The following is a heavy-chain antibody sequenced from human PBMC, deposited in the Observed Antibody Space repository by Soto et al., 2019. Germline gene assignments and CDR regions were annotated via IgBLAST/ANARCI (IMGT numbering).Heavy chain of an antibody. Sequence: GASVNGSCKASGGTFSSDAISWVRQAPGQGLEWMGGIIPIFGTANYSQKFQGRVTITADKSTSTAYMELSSLRSEDTAVYYCARGLPGTYYDFWSGYKHYYYYYGMDVWGQGTTVTVSS. CDR2: IIPIFGTA. D-gene: IGHD3-3*01. CDR3: ARGLPGTYYDFWSGYKHYYYYYGMDV. CDR1: GGTFSSDA. J-gene: IGHJ6*02. V-gene: IGHV1-69*06.